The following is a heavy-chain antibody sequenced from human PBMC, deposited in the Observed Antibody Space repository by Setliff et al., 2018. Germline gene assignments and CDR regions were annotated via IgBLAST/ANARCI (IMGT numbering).Heavy chain of an antibody. CDR3: ARDPGFRSGTWSLDL. J-gene: IGHJ5*02. CDR1: GDSISDNYYY. CDR2: VSFSGST. Sequence: PSETLSLTCIVSGDSISDNYYYWTWIRQSPGKGLEWIGTVSFSGSTFYNPSLESRLTILLDTSKNHFSLTVTSVTAADAAMYFCARDPGFRSGTWSLDLWGQGTLVTVSS. V-gene: IGHV4-39*07. D-gene: IGHD3-16*02.